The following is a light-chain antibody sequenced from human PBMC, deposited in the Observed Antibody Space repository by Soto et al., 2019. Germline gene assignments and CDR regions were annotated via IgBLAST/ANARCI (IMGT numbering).Light chain of an antibody. V-gene: IGLV2-14*02. CDR2: EGT. CDR1: STDFENYNL. J-gene: IGLJ1*01. Sequence: QSALTQPASVSGSPGQSITISCTRSSTDFENYNLVSWYQHCPDKAPKLIIYEGTKRPSEISDRFSGSESDTTASLTVSGLQAEDEADYYCSSYAGSNYPYVFGTGTKLTVL. CDR3: SSYAGSNYPYV.